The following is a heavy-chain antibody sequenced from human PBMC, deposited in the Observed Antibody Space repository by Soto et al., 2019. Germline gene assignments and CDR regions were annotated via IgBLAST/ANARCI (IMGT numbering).Heavy chain of an antibody. Sequence: SETLSLTCAVSGGSISSGGYSWSWIRQPPGKGLEWIGYIYHSGSTYYNPSLKSRVTISVDRSKNQFSLKLSSVTAADTAVYYCARDLFGEGIDPWGQGTLVTVSS. CDR1: GGSISSGGYS. D-gene: IGHD3-10*01. CDR2: IYHSGST. CDR3: ARDLFGEGIDP. J-gene: IGHJ5*02. V-gene: IGHV4-30-2*01.